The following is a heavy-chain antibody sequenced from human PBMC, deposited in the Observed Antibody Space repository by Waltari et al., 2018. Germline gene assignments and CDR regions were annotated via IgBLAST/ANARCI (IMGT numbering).Heavy chain of an antibody. V-gene: IGHV3-23*01. J-gene: IGHJ3*01. Sequence: EVQLLESGGGLVQPGGSLRLSCAASGFTFSSYAMSWVRQAPGKGLEWVSAISGSGGSTYYADSVKGRFTISRDNSKHTIFLQMIGLKVEDTAVYFCAKDSGSGGYAFDVWGQGTMVTVSS. CDR1: GFTFSSYA. CDR3: AKDSGSGGYAFDV. CDR2: ISGSGGST. D-gene: IGHD1-26*01.